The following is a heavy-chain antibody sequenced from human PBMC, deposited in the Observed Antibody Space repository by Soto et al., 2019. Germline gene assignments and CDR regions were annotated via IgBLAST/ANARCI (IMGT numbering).Heavy chain of an antibody. V-gene: IGHV1-69*08. J-gene: IGHJ4*02. CDR3: AREDYVGNFYYFDY. Sequence: QVQLVQSGAEVKKPGSSVKVSCKASGDILSRYTISWVRQAPGQGLEWMGRIIPLLDIANYAQKFQGRVTIIADKSTNTAYMELSSLRSEDTAVYFCAREDYVGNFYYFDYWGQGTLVTVSS. CDR1: GDILSRYT. D-gene: IGHD4-17*01. CDR2: IIPLLDIA.